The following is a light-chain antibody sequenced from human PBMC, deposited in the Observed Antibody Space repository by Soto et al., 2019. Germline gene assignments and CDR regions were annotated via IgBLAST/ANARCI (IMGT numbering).Light chain of an antibody. CDR3: QQRYSWPLT. Sequence: IVLTRSPGTLSVSPGERATLSCWASQSIATSLAWYQQKPGQAPKILIYDASNRATGIPARFSGSGSGTDFTLTITTVEPDDFAVYYCQQRYSWPLTFGGGTKVQIK. CDR1: QSIATS. CDR2: DAS. V-gene: IGKV3-11*01. J-gene: IGKJ4*01.